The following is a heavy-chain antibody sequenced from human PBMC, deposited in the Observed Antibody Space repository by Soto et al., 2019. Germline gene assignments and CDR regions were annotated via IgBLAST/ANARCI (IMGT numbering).Heavy chain of an antibody. CDR3: ARDEGEMATITDYFDY. D-gene: IGHD5-12*01. CDR2: ISSSGSTI. V-gene: IGHV3-11*01. CDR1: GFTFSDYY. Sequence: GGSLRLSCAASGFTFSDYYMSWIRQAPGKGLEWVSYISSSGSTIYYADSVKGRFTISRDNAKNSLYLQMNSLRAEDTAVYYCARDEGEMATITDYFDYWGQRTLVTVS. J-gene: IGHJ4*02.